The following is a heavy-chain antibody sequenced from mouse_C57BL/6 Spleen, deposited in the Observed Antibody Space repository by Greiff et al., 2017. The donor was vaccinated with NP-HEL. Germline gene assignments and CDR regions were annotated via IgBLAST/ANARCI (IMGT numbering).Heavy chain of an antibody. V-gene: IGHV1-55*01. J-gene: IGHJ1*03. CDR2: IYPGSGST. Sequence: VQLQQSGAELVKPGASVKMSCKASGYTFTSYWITWVKQRPGQGLEWIGDIYPGSGSTNYNEKLKSKATLTVDTSASTAYMQLSSLTSEDSAVYYCARGGYDYDGYFDVWGTGPTVTVSS. D-gene: IGHD2-4*01. CDR1: GYTFTSYW. CDR3: ARGGYDYDGYFDV.